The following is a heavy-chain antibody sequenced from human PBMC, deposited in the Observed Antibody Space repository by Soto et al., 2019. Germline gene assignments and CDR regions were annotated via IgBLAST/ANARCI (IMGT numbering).Heavy chain of an antibody. CDR2: IIPTFGTS. CDR1: GGTFSSQS. Sequence: QVQLVQPGAEVKKPGSSVKVSCKASGGTFSSQSIAWVRPAPGNGLEWMAGIIPTFGTSNYAPKFQGRVTFTADTSTDTAYMALYSLRSEDTGFYYCAIGFNNNWDVFSRWGQGTLVTVSS. V-gene: IGHV1-69*06. J-gene: IGHJ4*02. CDR3: AIGFNNNWDVFSR. D-gene: IGHD1-1*01.